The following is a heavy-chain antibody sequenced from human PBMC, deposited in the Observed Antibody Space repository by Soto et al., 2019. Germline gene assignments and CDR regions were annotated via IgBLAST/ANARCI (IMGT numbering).Heavy chain of an antibody. CDR2: ISGRGDST. CDR3: AKDLSAAAGTASYGMDV. CDR1: GFTFTNFA. Sequence: PGGSLRLSCAASGFTFTNFAMRWVRQAPGKGLEWVSAISGRGDSTIYADSVKGRFTISRDNFKNTLYLQMNSLRAEDTAVYYCAKDLSAAAGTASYGMDVWGQGTTVTVSS. V-gene: IGHV3-23*01. D-gene: IGHD6-13*01. J-gene: IGHJ6*02.